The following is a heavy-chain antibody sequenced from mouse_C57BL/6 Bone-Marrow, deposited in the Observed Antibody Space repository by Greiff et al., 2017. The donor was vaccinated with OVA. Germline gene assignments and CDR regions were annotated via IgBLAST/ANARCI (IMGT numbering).Heavy chain of an antibody. J-gene: IGHJ3*01. CDR2: VYPYNGGT. CDR3: GSECYDYAAWFGY. Sequence: VQLKVSGPVLVKPGPSVKISCKASGFTFTDYYMHWVKQSHGKSLEWIGLVYPYNGGTSYNQKFKGKATLTVDTSSSTAYMELNSLTSEDSAVYYCGSECYDYAAWFGYWCQGTLIIVSA. CDR1: GFTFTDYY. V-gene: IGHV1-36*01. D-gene: IGHD2-4*01.